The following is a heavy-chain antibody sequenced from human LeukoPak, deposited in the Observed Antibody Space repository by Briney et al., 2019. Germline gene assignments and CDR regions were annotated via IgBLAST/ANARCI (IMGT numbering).Heavy chain of an antibody. V-gene: IGHV3-30-3*01. CDR3: ASLYDFWSGYYLDY. CDR1: GFTFSSYA. D-gene: IGHD3-3*01. Sequence: QAGGSLRLSCAASGFTFSSYAMHWVRQAPGKGLEWVAVISYDGSNKYYADSVKGRFTISRDNSKNTLYLQMNSLRAEDTAVYYCASLYDFWSGYYLDYWGQGTLVTVSS. CDR2: ISYDGSNK. J-gene: IGHJ4*02.